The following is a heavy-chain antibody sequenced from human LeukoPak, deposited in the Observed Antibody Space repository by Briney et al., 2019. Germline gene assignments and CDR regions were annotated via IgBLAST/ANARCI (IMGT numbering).Heavy chain of an antibody. CDR3: ARASPYMQWLVPENWFDP. J-gene: IGHJ5*02. V-gene: IGHV1-2*02. Sequence: ASVKVSCKASGYTFTGYYMHWVRQAPGQGLEWMGWINPNSGGTNYAQKFQGRVTMTRDTSISTAYMELSRLRSDDTAVYYCARASPYMQWLVPENWFDPWGQGTLVTVSS. CDR1: GYTFTGYY. CDR2: INPNSGGT. D-gene: IGHD6-19*01.